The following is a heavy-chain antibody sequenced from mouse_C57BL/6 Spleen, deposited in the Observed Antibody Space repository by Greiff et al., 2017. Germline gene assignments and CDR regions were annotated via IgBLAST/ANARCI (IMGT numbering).Heavy chain of an antibody. V-gene: IGHV10-3*01. CDR3: VRANYGSSSYAMDY. CDR2: IRSKSSNYAT. CDR1: GFTFNTYA. D-gene: IGHD1-1*01. Sequence: EVNVVESGGGLVPPKGSLKLSCAASGFTFNTYAMHWVRQAPGKGLEWVARIRSKSSNYATYYADSVKDRFTISRDDSQSMLYLQMNNLKTEDTAMYYCVRANYGSSSYAMDYWGQGTSVTVSS. J-gene: IGHJ4*01.